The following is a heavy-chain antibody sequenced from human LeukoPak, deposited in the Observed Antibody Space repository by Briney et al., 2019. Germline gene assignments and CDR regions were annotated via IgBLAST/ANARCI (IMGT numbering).Heavy chain of an antibody. J-gene: IGHJ4*02. D-gene: IGHD6-25*01. CDR1: GGTFSSSA. V-gene: IGHV1-69*01. Sequence: SVKVSCKASGGTFSSSAISWVRQAPGQGLEWMGGIIPMFGTASYAQKFQGRVTITADESTSTAYMELRSLRSEDTAAYYCATDQPPLISAAGVYWGQGTLVTVSS. CDR2: IIPMFGTA. CDR3: ATDQPPLISAAGVY.